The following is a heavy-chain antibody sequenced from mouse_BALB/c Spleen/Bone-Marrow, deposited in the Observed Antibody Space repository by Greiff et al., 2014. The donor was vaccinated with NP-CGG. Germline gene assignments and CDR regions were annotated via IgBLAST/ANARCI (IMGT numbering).Heavy chain of an antibody. Sequence: EVQLQQSGGGLVQPGGSLKLSCAASGFDFSGYWMTWVRQAPGKGLEWIGEINPNSRTINYKPSLKEKFIMSRDNAKNTLYLQVSKVRSEDTALYYCARNGYYGWMTYWGQGTLVTVSA. V-gene: IGHV4-1*02. CDR3: ARNGYYGWMTY. CDR1: GFDFSGYW. CDR2: INPNSRTI. J-gene: IGHJ3*01. D-gene: IGHD1-2*01.